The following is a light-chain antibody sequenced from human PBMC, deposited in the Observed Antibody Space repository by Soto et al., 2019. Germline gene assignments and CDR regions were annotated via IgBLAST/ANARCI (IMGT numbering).Light chain of an antibody. CDR3: QRYGGSPRIA. CDR1: QSVSATS. Sequence: EIVLTQSPGILSVSPGERATLSCRASQSVSATSLAWYQQRRGQAPRLLIVGASTRAAGTPDRFSGSGFGTDLILTINKLEHEYFAVYYCQRYGGSPRIAFGQGTRLEIK. J-gene: IGKJ5*01. CDR2: GAS. V-gene: IGKV3-20*01.